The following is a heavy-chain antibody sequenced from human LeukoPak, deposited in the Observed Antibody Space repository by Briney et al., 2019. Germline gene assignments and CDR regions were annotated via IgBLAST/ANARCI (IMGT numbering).Heavy chain of an antibody. CDR1: GFTVSSNY. Sequence: PGGSLRLSCAASGFTVSSNYMSWVRQPPGKGLEWIGEINHSGSTNYNPSLKSRVTISVDTSKNQFSLKLSSVTAADTAVYYCARVGPLYYYYYGMDVWGQGTTVTVSS. J-gene: IGHJ6*02. V-gene: IGHV4-34*01. CDR2: INHSGST. CDR3: ARVGPLYYYYYGMDV.